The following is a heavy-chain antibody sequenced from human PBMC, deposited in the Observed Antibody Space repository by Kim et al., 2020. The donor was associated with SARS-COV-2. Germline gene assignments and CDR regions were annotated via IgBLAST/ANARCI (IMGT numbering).Heavy chain of an antibody. D-gene: IGHD3-10*01. CDR2: IKSKTDGGTT. Sequence: GGSLRLSCAASGFTFSNAWMSWVRQAPGKGLEWVGRIKSKTDGGTTDYAAPVKGRFTISRDDSKNTLYLQMNSLKTEDTAVYYCTTEEALLWFGELYYGMDVWGQGTTVTVSS. J-gene: IGHJ6*02. CDR1: GFTFSNAW. V-gene: IGHV3-15*01. CDR3: TTEEALLWFGELYYGMDV.